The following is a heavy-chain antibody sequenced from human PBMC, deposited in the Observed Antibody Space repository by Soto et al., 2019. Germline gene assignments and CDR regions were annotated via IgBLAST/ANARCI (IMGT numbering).Heavy chain of an antibody. CDR2: IYWNDDK. J-gene: IGHJ5*02. D-gene: IGHD6-13*01. V-gene: IGHV2-5*01. CDR1: GFSLSTSGLG. CDR3: AHSRQGYSSSWYKNNWFDP. Sequence: SGPTLVNPTETLTLTCTFSGFSLSTSGLGVGWIRQPPGNALEWLALIYWNDDKRYSPSLKSRLTITKDTSKNRVVLTMTKMDPVDTATYYCAHSRQGYSSSWYKNNWFDPWGQGTLVTVSS.